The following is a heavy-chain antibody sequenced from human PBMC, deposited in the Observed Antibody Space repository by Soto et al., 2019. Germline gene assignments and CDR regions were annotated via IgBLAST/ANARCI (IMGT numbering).Heavy chain of an antibody. CDR2: IYYTGST. Sequence: PSETLSLTCTVSGDSMSTYCWSWIRQPPGKGLEWVGYIYYTGSTNYNPSLKSQVTVSIDTSKNQFSLILSSVTAADTAVYYCARITRSPNSGYFDYWGQGALVTVS. CDR3: ARITRSPNSGYFDY. D-gene: IGHD7-27*01. CDR1: GDSMSTYC. V-gene: IGHV4-59*01. J-gene: IGHJ4*02.